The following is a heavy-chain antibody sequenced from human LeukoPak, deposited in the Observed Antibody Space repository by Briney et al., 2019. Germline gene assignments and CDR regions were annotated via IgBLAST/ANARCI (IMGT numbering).Heavy chain of an antibody. CDR3: ARDQNYDSSGYYQDAFDY. J-gene: IGHJ4*02. CDR2: ISSSSSYI. CDR1: GFTFSSYS. V-gene: IGHV3-21*01. D-gene: IGHD3-22*01. Sequence: GGSLRLSCAASGFTFSSYSMNWVRQAPGKGLEWVSSISSSSSYIYYADSVKGRFTISRDNAKNSLYLQMNSLRAEDTAVYYCARDQNYDSSGYYQDAFDYWGQGTLVTVSS.